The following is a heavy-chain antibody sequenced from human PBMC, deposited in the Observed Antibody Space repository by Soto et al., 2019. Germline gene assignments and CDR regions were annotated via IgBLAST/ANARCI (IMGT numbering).Heavy chain of an antibody. CDR1: GFTFNRYG. J-gene: IGHJ6*02. V-gene: IGHV3-30*18. Sequence: GVSLRLSCVASGFTFNRYGIHWVRQAPGKGLEWVALISDDGSDKDYADSVKGRFTISRDNSKNTLYLQMNSLRPEDTAVYYCAKTFRFLELALAHYYGMDVWGQGTTVTVS. CDR2: ISDDGSDK. D-gene: IGHD3-3*01. CDR3: AKTFRFLELALAHYYGMDV.